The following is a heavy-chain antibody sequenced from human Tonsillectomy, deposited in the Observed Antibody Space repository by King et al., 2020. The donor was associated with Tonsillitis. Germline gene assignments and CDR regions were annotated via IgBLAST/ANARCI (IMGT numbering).Heavy chain of an antibody. D-gene: IGHD3-10*01. V-gene: IGHV3-30*04. CDR2: ISYDGSNK. Sequence: VQLVESGGGVVQPGRSLRLSCAASGFTFSSYAMHWVRQAPGKGLEWVAVISYDGSNKYYADSVKGRFTISRDNSNNTLYLQMNSLRAEDTAVYYCARRGFGELLFHYYYGMDVWGQGTTVTVSS. J-gene: IGHJ6*02. CDR3: ARRGFGELLFHYYYGMDV. CDR1: GFTFSSYA.